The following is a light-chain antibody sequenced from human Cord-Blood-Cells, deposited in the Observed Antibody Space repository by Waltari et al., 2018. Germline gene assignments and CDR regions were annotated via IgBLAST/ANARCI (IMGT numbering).Light chain of an antibody. V-gene: IGLV2-18*02. J-gene: IGLJ2*01. CDR2: EVS. CDR3: SSYTSSSTFV. Sequence: QSALTQPPSVSGSPGQSVTISCTGPSSDVGSYNRVSWYQQPPGTAPKLMIYEVSNRPSGVPDRFSGSKSGNTASVTISGLQAEDEADYYCSSYTSSSTFVLGGGTKLTVL. CDR1: SSDVGSYNR.